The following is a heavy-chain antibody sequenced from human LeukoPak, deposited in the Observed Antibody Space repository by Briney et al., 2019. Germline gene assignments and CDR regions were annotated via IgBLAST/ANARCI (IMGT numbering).Heavy chain of an antibody. CDR2: ISYDGSNK. J-gene: IGHJ4*02. Sequence: HPGGSLRLSCTASGFTFSSYAIHWVRQAPGKGLEWVATISYDGSNKYYADSVKGRFTVSRDNSKNTLYVQMNSLRAEDTAVYYCARGPDSNGWYYWGQGTLVTVSS. CDR1: GFTFSSYA. V-gene: IGHV3-30*04. D-gene: IGHD6-19*01. CDR3: ARGPDSNGWYY.